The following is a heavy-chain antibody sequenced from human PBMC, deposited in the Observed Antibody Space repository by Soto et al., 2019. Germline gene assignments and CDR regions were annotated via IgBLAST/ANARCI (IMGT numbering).Heavy chain of an antibody. CDR2: IYYSGST. V-gene: IGHV4-59*01. J-gene: IGHJ5*02. CDR1: GGSITSSY. D-gene: IGHD3-10*01. Sequence: PSETLSLTCTVSGGSITSSYWSWIRQPPGKRLEWIGYIYYSGSTNYNPSLKSRVTISVDTSKNQFSLNLRSVTAADTAVYYCANYRRGWFDPWGQGTLVTVSS. CDR3: ANYRRGWFDP.